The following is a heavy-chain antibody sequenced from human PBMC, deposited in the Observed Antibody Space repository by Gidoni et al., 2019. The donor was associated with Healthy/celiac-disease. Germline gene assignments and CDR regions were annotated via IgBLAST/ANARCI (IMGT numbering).Heavy chain of an antibody. V-gene: IGHV3-66*01. CDR3: ARGGNILTGYYTHYFDY. J-gene: IGHJ4*02. Sequence: EVQLVESGGGLVQPGGSLRLSCAASGFTVSSNYISWVRQAPGKGLEWVSVIYSGGSTYYADSVKGRFTISRDNSKNTLYLQMNSLRAEDTAVYYCARGGNILTGYYTHYFDYWGQGTLVTVSS. CDR1: GFTVSSNY. CDR2: IYSGGST. D-gene: IGHD3-9*01.